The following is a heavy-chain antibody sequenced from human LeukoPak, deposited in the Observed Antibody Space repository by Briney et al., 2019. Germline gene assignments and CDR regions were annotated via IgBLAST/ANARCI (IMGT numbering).Heavy chain of an antibody. CDR1: GFSFSSYA. CDR3: ARGARGSGWRGFDY. V-gene: IGHV3-30*04. D-gene: IGHD6-19*01. CDR2: ISYDGSDK. J-gene: IGHJ4*02. Sequence: PGGSLRLSCATSGFSFSSYAMHWVRQAPGKGLEWVALISYDGSDKYSADSVKGRFTISRDNSKNTLYLQMNSLRPEDTAVYYCARGARGSGWRGFDYWGQGTLVTVSS.